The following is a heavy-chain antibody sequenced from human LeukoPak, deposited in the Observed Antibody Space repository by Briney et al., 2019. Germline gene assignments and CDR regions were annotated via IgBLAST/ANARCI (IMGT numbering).Heavy chain of an antibody. V-gene: IGHV3-33*01. Sequence: PGRSLRLSCAASGFTFSSYCLHWVRQAPGKGLEWVAVIWYDGTNKYYADSVKGRFTISRDNSKNTLYLQMNSLSAEDTAVYYCARRDGYDFDYWGQGTLVTVSA. J-gene: IGHJ4*02. CDR2: IWYDGTNK. CDR1: GFTFSSYC. D-gene: IGHD5-24*01. CDR3: ARRDGYDFDY.